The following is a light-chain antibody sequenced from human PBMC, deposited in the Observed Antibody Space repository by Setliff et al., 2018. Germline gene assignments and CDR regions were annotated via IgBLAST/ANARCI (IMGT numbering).Light chain of an antibody. V-gene: IGLV2-14*03. CDR1: RSDVGAYDY. Sequence: QSALPQPASVSASPGQSISISCSGTRSDVGAYDYVSWYQQHPGKAPKVLIYEVTNRPSGVSDRFSGSKSGNTASLSISGLQAEDEADYYCSSYTGSDTIVFGTGTKVTVL. CDR2: EVT. CDR3: SSYTGSDTIV. J-gene: IGLJ1*01.